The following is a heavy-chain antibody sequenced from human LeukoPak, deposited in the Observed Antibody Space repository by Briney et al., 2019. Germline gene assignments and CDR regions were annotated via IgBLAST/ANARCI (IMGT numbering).Heavy chain of an antibody. CDR1: GGSFSGYY. Sequence: SETLSLTCAVYGGSFSGYYWSWIRQPPGKGLEWIGEINHSGSTNYNPSLKSRVTISVDTSKNQFSLKLSSVTAAGTAVYYCARASIDYDFWSGYYVLDYWGQGTLVTVSS. J-gene: IGHJ4*02. V-gene: IGHV4-34*01. D-gene: IGHD3-3*01. CDR3: ARASIDYDFWSGYYVLDY. CDR2: INHSGST.